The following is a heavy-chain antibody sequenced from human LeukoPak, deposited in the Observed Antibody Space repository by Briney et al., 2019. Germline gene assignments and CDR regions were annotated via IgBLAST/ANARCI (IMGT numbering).Heavy chain of an antibody. D-gene: IGHD6-6*01. V-gene: IGHV3-53*01. CDR1: GFTVSSNY. Sequence: GGSLRLSCAASGFTVSSNYMSWVRQAPGKGLEWVSVIYSGGSTYYADSVKGRFTISRDNSKNTLYLQMNSLRAEGTAVYYCARGGSSEYYFDYWGQGTLVTVSS. CDR3: ARGGSSEYYFDY. CDR2: IYSGGST. J-gene: IGHJ4*02.